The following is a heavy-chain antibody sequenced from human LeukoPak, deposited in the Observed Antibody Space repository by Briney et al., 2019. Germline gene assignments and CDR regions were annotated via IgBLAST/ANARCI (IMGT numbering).Heavy chain of an antibody. Sequence: ASVKVSCKASGYTFTSNGISWVRQAPGQGLEWMGWITADNGNTNYAQKAQGRVTMTTDTSTSTAYMELRSLRSDDTAVYYCARGGLSGSYRWTFDYWGQGTLVTVSS. D-gene: IGHD1-26*01. J-gene: IGHJ4*02. CDR2: ITADNGNT. CDR3: ARGGLSGSYRWTFDY. CDR1: GYTFTSNG. V-gene: IGHV1-18*01.